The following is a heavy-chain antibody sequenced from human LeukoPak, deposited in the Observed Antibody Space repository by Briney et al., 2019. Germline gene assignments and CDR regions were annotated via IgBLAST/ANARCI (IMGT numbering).Heavy chain of an antibody. D-gene: IGHD3-10*01. CDR3: VKVAKYYYGSETYYFFEH. CDR2: INQDGTEK. V-gene: IGHV3-7*01. Sequence: GGSLRLSCATSGFIFSNYWMSWVRQAPGKGLEWVANINQDGTEKYYVDSVKGRFTISRDNAKNSLDLQMNSLRVEDTGIYYCVKVAKYYYGSETYYFFEHWGRGTPVTASS. CDR1: GFIFSNYW. J-gene: IGHJ4*02.